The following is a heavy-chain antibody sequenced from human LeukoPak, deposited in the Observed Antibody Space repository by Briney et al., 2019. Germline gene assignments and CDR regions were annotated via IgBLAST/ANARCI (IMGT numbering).Heavy chain of an antibody. V-gene: IGHV3-53*01. Sequence: GGSLRPSCAASGFTVSSNYMSWVRQAPGKGLEWVSVIYSGGSTYYADSVKGRFTISRDNSKNTLYLQMNSLRAEDTAVYYCAKNYYGSGSYPYYYYYGMDVWGQGTTVTVSS. CDR1: GFTVSSNY. J-gene: IGHJ6*02. CDR3: AKNYYGSGSYPYYYYYGMDV. D-gene: IGHD3-10*01. CDR2: IYSGGST.